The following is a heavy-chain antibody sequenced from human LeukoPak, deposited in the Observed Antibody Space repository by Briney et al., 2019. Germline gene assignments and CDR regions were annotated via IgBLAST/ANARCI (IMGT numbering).Heavy chain of an antibody. CDR2: IYHSGST. Sequence: SETLSLTCAVSGYSISSGYYWAWIRQPPGKGLEWIGSIYHSGSTCYNPSLKSRVAMSVDTSKNQCSLKLNSVTAADTAVYYCARGGGNGGGWVGHFYYMDVWGKGTTVTVSS. V-gene: IGHV4-38-2*01. CDR1: GYSISSGYY. J-gene: IGHJ6*03. CDR3: ARGGGNGGGWVGHFYYMDV. D-gene: IGHD4-23*01.